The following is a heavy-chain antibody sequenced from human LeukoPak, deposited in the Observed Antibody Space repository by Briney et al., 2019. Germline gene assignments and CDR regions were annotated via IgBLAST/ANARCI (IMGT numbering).Heavy chain of an antibody. CDR3: ASSPSYGDYAY. D-gene: IGHD4-17*01. CDR2: IYTSGST. CDR1: GGSISSYF. V-gene: IGHV4-4*09. J-gene: IGHJ4*02. Sequence: SETLSLTCSVSGGSISSYFWTWIRQPPGKGLEWIGYIYTSGSTNYNPSLKSRVTISVDTSKNQFSLKLSSVTAADTAVYYCASSPSYGDYAYWGQGTLVTVSS.